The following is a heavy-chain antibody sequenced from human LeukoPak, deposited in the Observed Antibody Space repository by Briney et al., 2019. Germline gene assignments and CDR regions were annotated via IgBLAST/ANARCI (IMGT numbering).Heavy chain of an antibody. Sequence: GGSLRLSCTASGFTFSTYWMSWVRQAPGKGLEWVANIKVDGSEKYYVDSVKGRFTISRDNAKNSLYLQMNSLTAEDTAVYYCARESFAARWDWGQGTLVTVSS. D-gene: IGHD6-6*01. J-gene: IGHJ4*02. CDR3: ARESFAARWD. CDR2: IKVDGSEK. CDR1: GFTFSTYW. V-gene: IGHV3-7*01.